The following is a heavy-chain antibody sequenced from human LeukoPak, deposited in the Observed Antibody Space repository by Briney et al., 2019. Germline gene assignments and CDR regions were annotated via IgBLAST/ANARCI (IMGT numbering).Heavy chain of an antibody. CDR1: GYTFTGYY. J-gene: IGHJ5*02. Sequence: ASVKVSCKAFGYTFTGYYMHWVRQAPGQGLEWMGWIIPNSGGTSYAQKFQGRVTMTRDTSISTAYMELSRLRSDDTAVYYCARDHVVAGPAGYSSSWYRGQSRWFDPWGQGTLVTVSS. D-gene: IGHD6-13*01. CDR2: IIPNSGGT. V-gene: IGHV1-2*02. CDR3: ARDHVVAGPAGYSSSWYRGQSRWFDP.